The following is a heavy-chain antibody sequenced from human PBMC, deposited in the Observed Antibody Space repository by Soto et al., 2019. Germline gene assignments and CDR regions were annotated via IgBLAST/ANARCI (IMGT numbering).Heavy chain of an antibody. D-gene: IGHD3-10*01. CDR3: ARPPGRGHGSGSYGY. J-gene: IGHJ4*02. V-gene: IGHV1-2*02. CDR2: INPNSGGT. Sequence: QVQLVQSGAEVKKPGASVKVSCKASGYTFTGYYMHWVRQAPGQGLEWMGWINPNSGGTNYAQKFKGRVTMNRDTSISTAYMELSRLRSDDTAVYYCARPPGRGHGSGSYGYWGQGTLVTVSS. CDR1: GYTFTGYY.